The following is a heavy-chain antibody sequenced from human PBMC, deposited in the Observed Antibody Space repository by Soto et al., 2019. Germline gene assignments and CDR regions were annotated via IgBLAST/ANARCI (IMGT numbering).Heavy chain of an antibody. CDR3: ARDYYDSSGGRAFDI. J-gene: IGHJ3*02. CDR2: ISAYNGNT. CDR1: GYTFTSYG. Sequence: AWITFPCKAPGYTFTSYGTSWVRPATGQGLEWMGWISAYNGNTNYAQKLQGRVTMTTDTSTSTAYMELRSLRSDDTAVYYCARDYYDSSGGRAFDIWGQGTMVTVSS. D-gene: IGHD3-22*01. V-gene: IGHV1-18*04.